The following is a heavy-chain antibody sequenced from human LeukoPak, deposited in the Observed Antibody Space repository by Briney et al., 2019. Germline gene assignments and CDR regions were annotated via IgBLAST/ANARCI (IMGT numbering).Heavy chain of an antibody. CDR2: IYYSGST. V-gene: IGHV4-31*03. D-gene: IGHD2-2*01. Sequence: PSQTLSLTCTVSGGSISSGGYYWSWIRQHPGKGLEWIGYIYYSGSTYYNPSLKSRVTISVDTSKNQFSLKLSSVTAADTAVYYCARQGVEDQLLFGWFDPWGQGTLVTVSS. CDR3: ARQGVEDQLLFGWFDP. CDR1: GGSISSGGYY. J-gene: IGHJ5*02.